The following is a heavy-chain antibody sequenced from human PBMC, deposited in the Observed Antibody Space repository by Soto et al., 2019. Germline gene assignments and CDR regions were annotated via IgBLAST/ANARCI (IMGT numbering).Heavy chain of an antibody. J-gene: IGHJ4*02. Sequence: PWWSLRLSCAVSVFPVNYYDLSWFRQAPGKGLEWVSGMSGVDDSKSYADSVKGRLTISRDNARNTLFLQMNNLRAADTAIYYCARRSSQGRTAHGTYFDYWGQGTLVTVSS. CDR1: VFPVNYYD. D-gene: IGHD2-21*02. CDR3: ARRSSQGRTAHGTYFDY. CDR2: MSGVDDSK. V-gene: IGHV3-23*01.